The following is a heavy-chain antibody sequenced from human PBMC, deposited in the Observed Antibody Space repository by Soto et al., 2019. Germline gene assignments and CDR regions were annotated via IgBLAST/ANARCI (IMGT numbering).Heavy chain of an antibody. CDR3: ARHSITVTTPERYYYYRMDV. Sequence: PSETLSLTCTVSGGSISSGDYYWSWIRQPPGKGLEWIGYIYYSGSTYYNPSLKSRVTISVDTSKNQFSLKLSSVTAADTAVYYCARHSITVTTPERYYYYRMDVWGQGTKVTVSS. CDR1: GGSISSGDYY. V-gene: IGHV4-30-4*01. CDR2: IYYSGST. J-gene: IGHJ6*02. D-gene: IGHD1-7*01.